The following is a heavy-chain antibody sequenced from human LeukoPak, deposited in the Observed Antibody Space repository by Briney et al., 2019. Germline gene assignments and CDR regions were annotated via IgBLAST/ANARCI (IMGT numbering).Heavy chain of an antibody. CDR3: ARDALPDDYYYGMDV. D-gene: IGHD2-2*01. CDR1: GFTFSSYA. J-gene: IGHJ6*02. CDR2: IKQDGSEK. V-gene: IGHV3-7*01. Sequence: PGGSLRLSCAASGFTFSSYAMSWVRQAPGKGLEWVANIKQDGSEKYYVDSVKGRFTISRDNAKNSLYLQMNSLRAEDTAVYYCARDALPDDYYYGMDVWGQGTTVTVSS.